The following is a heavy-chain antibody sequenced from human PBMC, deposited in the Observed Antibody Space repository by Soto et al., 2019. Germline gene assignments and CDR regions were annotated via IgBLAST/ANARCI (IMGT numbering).Heavy chain of an antibody. V-gene: IGHV4-59*01. D-gene: IGHD5-18*01. CDR1: GASISSYY. Sequence: SETLSLTCTVSGASISSYYWNWIRQSPGKGLEWIGHIYYNGNTKYNPFLESRLTISVDTSKNQFSLELSSVTAADTAVYYCARRYGKNAFDTWGQVTMVTVSS. CDR3: ARRYGKNAFDT. J-gene: IGHJ3*02. CDR2: IYYNGNT.